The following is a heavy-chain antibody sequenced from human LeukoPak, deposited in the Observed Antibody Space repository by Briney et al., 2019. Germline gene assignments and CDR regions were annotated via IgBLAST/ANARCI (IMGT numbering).Heavy chain of an antibody. J-gene: IGHJ4*02. V-gene: IGHV4-4*07. CDR2: IYTSGTT. CDR3: ARSKPPPLGYCSGGSCYPDFDY. Sequence: SETLSLTCTVSGGSISNYYWSWIRQPAGKGLEWIGRIYTSGTTNYNPSLKSRVTMSVDTSKNQFSLKLSSVTAADTAVYYCARSKPPPLGYCSGGSCYPDFDYWGQGTLVTVSS. D-gene: IGHD2-15*01. CDR1: GGSISNYY.